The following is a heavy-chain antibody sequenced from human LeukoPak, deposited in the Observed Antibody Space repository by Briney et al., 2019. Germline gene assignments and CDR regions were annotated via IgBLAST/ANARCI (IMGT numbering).Heavy chain of an antibody. V-gene: IGHV3-11*01. CDR3: ASLYDSSGWHYGMDV. CDR2: ISSSGSTI. Sequence: PGGSLRLSCAASGFTFSDYYMSWIRQAAGKGLEWVSYISSSGSTIYYADSVKGRFTISRDNAKNSLYLQMNSLRAEDTAVYYCASLYDSSGWHYGMDVWGQGTTVTVSS. J-gene: IGHJ6*02. D-gene: IGHD3-22*01. CDR1: GFTFSDYY.